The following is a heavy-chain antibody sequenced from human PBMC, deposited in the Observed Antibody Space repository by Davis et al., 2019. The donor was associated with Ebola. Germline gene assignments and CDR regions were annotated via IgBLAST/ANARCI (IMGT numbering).Heavy chain of an antibody. CDR2: ISSSGTTI. D-gene: IGHD6-25*01. V-gene: IGHV3-11*04. CDR1: GFTFSDYY. Sequence: GESLKISCAASGFTFSDYYMSWIRQAPGKGLEWVSYISSSGTTIYYADSVKGRFTISRDNAKNSLYLQMNSLRAEDTAVYYCASHSGGGIDYWGQGTLVTVSS. J-gene: IGHJ4*02. CDR3: ASHSGGGIDY.